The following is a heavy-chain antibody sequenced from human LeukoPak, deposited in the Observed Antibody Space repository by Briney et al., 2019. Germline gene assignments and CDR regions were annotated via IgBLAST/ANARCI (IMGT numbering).Heavy chain of an antibody. J-gene: IGHJ4*02. CDR3: ARGRGYFSGDSRYPPFLFDY. Sequence: SETLSLTCAVYGGSFCCYYWSWIRQPPGKGLEWIGEISHGGSTNYNPSLKSRVTISVDTSKNQFSLKLSSVTAADTAVYYCARGRGYFSGDSRYPPFLFDYWGQGTLVTVSS. CDR2: ISHGGST. CDR1: GGSFCCYY. D-gene: IGHD2-15*01. V-gene: IGHV4-34*01.